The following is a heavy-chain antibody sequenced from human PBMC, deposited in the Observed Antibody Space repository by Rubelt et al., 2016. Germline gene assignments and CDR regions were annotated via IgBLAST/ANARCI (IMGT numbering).Heavy chain of an antibody. CDR1: GGSLSSSYY. CDR2: IYYSGGT. Sequence: QLQLQESGPGLVKPSETLSLTCTVSGGSLSSSYYWGWIRQPPGEGLEWIGSIYYSGGTYYSPSLQRRVTISVDTSKTQFSLKMSAVTAADTSVYYCASGTYSSRTFDPWGQGTLVTVSS. V-gene: IGHV4-39*01. CDR3: ASGTYSSRTFDP. D-gene: IGHD6-13*01. J-gene: IGHJ5*02.